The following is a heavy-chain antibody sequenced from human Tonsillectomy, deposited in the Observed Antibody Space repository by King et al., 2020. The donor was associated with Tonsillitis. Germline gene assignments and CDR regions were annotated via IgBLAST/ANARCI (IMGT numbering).Heavy chain of an antibody. CDR2: IWYDGSNK. CDR1: GFTFSSYG. V-gene: IGHV3-33*08. J-gene: IGHJ3*02. CDR3: ARNIGWGRYSGYDLVAFDI. D-gene: IGHD5-12*01. Sequence: VQLVESGGGVVQPGRSLRLSCAASGFTFSSYGMHWVRQAPGKGLEGVAVIWYDGSNKYYADSVKGRFTNSRDNSKNTLYLQMNSLRAEDTAVYYCARNIGWGRYSGYDLVAFDIWGQGTMVTVSS.